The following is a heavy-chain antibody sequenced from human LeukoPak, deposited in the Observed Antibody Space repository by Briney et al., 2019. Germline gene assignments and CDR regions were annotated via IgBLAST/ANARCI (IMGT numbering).Heavy chain of an antibody. J-gene: IGHJ4*02. CDR1: RYTFTDYY. CDR3: ARALPLTMVRGVLGY. CDR2: INPNSGGT. Sequence: PLASLKVSCKASRYTFTDYYIHWVRQAPGQGLEWIGWINPNSGGTNSAQKFQGRVTMTRDTSINTVYMELSSLISDDTAVYYGARALPLTMVRGVLGYWGQGTLVTVSS. D-gene: IGHD3-10*01. V-gene: IGHV1-2*02.